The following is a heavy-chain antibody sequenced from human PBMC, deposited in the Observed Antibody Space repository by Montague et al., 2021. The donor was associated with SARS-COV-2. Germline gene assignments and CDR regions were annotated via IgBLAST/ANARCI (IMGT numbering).Heavy chain of an antibody. CDR2: IYYSGST. V-gene: IGHV4-28*01. CDR1: GDSISTDNW. J-gene: IGHJ4*02. CDR3: ARHPLGYCSSTSCYVG. D-gene: IGHD2-2*01. Sequence: SETLSLTCVVSGDSISTDNWWTWVRLPPGKGLEWIGYIYYSGSTYYNPSLKSRVTISVDTSKNQFSLKLSSVTAADTAAYYCARHPLGYCSSTSCYVGWGQGTLVTVSS.